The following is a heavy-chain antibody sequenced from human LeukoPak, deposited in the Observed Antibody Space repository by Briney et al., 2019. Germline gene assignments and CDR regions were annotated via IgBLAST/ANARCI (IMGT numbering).Heavy chain of an antibody. J-gene: IGHJ3*02. CDR1: GFTFSSYE. CDR3: ARDSPSYYDSSSNAFDI. D-gene: IGHD3-22*01. CDR2: ISSSGSTI. V-gene: IGHV3-48*03. Sequence: GGSLRLSCAASGFTFSSYEMNWVRQAPGKGLEWVSYISSSGSTIYYADSVKGRFTISRDNAKNSLYLQMNSLRAEDTAVYYCARDSPSYYDSSSNAFDIWGQGTMVTVSS.